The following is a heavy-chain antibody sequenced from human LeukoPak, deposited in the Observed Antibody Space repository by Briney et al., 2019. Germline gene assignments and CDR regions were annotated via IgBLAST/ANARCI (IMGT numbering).Heavy chain of an antibody. CDR3: TTRGGSFSIFDY. V-gene: IGHV1-69*05. D-gene: IGHD1-26*01. Sequence: SVKVSCKASGGTFSSYAISWVRQAPGQGLEWMGGIIPIFGTANYAQKFQGRVTITTDESTSTAYMELSSLRSEDTAVYYCTTRGGSFSIFDYWGQGTLVTVSS. J-gene: IGHJ4*02. CDR2: IIPIFGTA. CDR1: GGTFSSYA.